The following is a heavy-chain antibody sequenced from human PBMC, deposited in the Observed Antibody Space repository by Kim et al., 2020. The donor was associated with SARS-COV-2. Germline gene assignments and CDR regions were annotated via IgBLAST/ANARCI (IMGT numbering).Heavy chain of an antibody. CDR3: ARDAGGRFLEWLSHYFDY. CDR1: GYTFTGYY. Sequence: ASVKVSCKASGYTFTGYYMHWVRQAPGQGLEWMGRINPNSGGTNYAQKFQGRVTMTSDTSISTAYMELSRLRSDDTAVYYCARDAGGRFLEWLSHYFDYWGQGTLVTVSS. J-gene: IGHJ4*02. CDR2: INPNSGGT. D-gene: IGHD3-3*01. V-gene: IGHV1-2*06.